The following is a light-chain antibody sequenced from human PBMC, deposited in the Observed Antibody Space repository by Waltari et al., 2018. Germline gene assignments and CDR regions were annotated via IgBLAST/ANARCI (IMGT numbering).Light chain of an antibody. V-gene: IGKV3-20*01. J-gene: IGKJ1*01. CDR1: QSTSNTY. Sequence: DIVLTQSPGTLSLSPGERATFSCRASQSTSNTYLAWYQQKRGQAPRLLIYGASSRATGIPDRFSGSGSGTDFPLTISRLEPEDFAVYYCQQYGNSRTFGQGTKLEIK. CDR3: QQYGNSRT. CDR2: GAS.